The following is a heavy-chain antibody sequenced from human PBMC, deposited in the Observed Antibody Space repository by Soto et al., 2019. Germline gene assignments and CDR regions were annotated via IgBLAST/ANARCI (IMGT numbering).Heavy chain of an antibody. CDR2: IYPGDSDT. CDR1: GYSFTSYW. J-gene: IGHJ6*02. CDR3: ARRAKYGGSLSLLVTAGYYYYGMDV. D-gene: IGHD3-16*01. V-gene: IGHV5-51*01. Sequence: PGESLKISCKGSGYSFTSYWIGWLRQMPGKGLEWMGIIYPGDSDTRYSPSFQGQVTISADKSISTAYLQWSSLKASDTAMYYCARRAKYGGSLSLLVTAGYYYYGMDVWGQGTKVTVSS.